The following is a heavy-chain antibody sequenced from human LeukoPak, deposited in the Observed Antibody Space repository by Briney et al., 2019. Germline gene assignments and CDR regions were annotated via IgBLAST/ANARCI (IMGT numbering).Heavy chain of an antibody. J-gene: IGHJ4*02. CDR1: GGSISGGSYY. Sequence: SQTLSLTCTVSGGSISGGSYYWSWIRQPAGKGLEWIGRIYTSGSTNYNPSLKSRVTISVDTSKNQFSLKLSSVTAADTAVYYCARASDILTGYYYLDYWGQGTLVTVSS. CDR2: IYTSGST. V-gene: IGHV4-61*02. CDR3: ARASDILTGYYYLDY. D-gene: IGHD3-9*01.